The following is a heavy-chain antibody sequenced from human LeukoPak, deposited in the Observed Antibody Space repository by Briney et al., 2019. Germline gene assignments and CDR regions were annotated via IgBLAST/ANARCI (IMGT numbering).Heavy chain of an antibody. CDR3: AGGLRLAQYDY. Sequence: ASVKVSCKASGYTFTRYGISWVRQAPRQGLEWMGWISAYNGNTNYAQKLQGRVTMTTDTSTSTAYMELRSLRSDDTAVYYCAGGLRLAQYDYWGQGTLVTVSS. CDR1: GYTFTRYG. J-gene: IGHJ4*02. CDR2: ISAYNGNT. D-gene: IGHD3-16*01. V-gene: IGHV1-18*01.